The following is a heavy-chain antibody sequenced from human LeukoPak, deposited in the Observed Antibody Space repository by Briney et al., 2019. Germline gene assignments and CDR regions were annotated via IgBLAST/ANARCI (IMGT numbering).Heavy chain of an antibody. CDR1: GGSISTYY. Sequence: PSETLSLTCTVSGGSISTYYWNWIRQPPGKGLEWIGYIYHSGSTNYNPTLQSRVTISVDTSKNQFSLNLNSVTAADTAVYYCARGGAARLHFQNWGQGTLVTVSS. J-gene: IGHJ1*01. CDR3: ARGGAARLHFQN. CDR2: IYHSGST. V-gene: IGHV4-59*01. D-gene: IGHD6-6*01.